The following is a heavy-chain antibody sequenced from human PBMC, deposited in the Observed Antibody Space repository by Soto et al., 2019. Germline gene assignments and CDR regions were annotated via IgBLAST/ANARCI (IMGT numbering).Heavy chain of an antibody. D-gene: IGHD3-9*01. Sequence: GGSLRLSCAASGFTFSSYAMIWVRQAPGKGLEWVSSISASGGSTYYVDSVKGRFTISRDNSKNTLFLQINSPRAEDTALYYCAKDLLTGYYADYYFDYWGQGTLVTVSS. CDR3: AKDLLTGYYADYYFDY. J-gene: IGHJ4*02. V-gene: IGHV3-23*01. CDR1: GFTFSSYA. CDR2: ISASGGST.